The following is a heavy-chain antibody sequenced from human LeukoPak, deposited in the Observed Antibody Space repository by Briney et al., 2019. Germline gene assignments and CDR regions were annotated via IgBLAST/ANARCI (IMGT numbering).Heavy chain of an antibody. J-gene: IGHJ4*02. V-gene: IGHV3-23*01. CDR1: GFTFSSYA. D-gene: IGHD2-15*01. CDR2: ISGSGGST. Sequence: GGSLRLSCAASGFTFSSYAMSWVRQAPGKGLEWVSAISGSGGSTYYADSVKGRFTISRDNSKNTLYLQMNSLRAEDTAVYYCAKDRRRDIVVVVAAPNWGQGTLVTVSS. CDR3: AKDRRRDIVVVVAAPN.